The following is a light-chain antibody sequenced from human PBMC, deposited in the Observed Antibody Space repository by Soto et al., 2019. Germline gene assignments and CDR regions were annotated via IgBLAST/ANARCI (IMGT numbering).Light chain of an antibody. CDR2: DAS. Sequence: ETVLTQSPATLSLSPGERATLSCRASQSVSSYLAWYQQKPGQAPRLLIYDASKRATGTPGRFSGSGSGTDFTLNISSLESEDFAVYYCQQRSNWPPSLSFGGGTKVELK. CDR3: QQRSNWPPSLS. CDR1: QSVSSY. V-gene: IGKV3-11*01. J-gene: IGKJ4*01.